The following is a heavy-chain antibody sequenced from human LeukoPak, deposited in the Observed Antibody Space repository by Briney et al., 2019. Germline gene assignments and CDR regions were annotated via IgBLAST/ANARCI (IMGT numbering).Heavy chain of an antibody. CDR2: IYYSGST. CDR3: ARGEYSSSSFAFDI. CDR1: GGSISSYY. D-gene: IGHD6-6*01. V-gene: IGHV4-59*12. Sequence: PSETLSLTCTVSGGSISSYYWSWIRQPPGKGLEWIGYIYYSGSTNYNPSLKSRVTISVDTSKNQFSLKLSSVTAADTAVYYCARGEYSSSSFAFDIWGQGTMVTVSS. J-gene: IGHJ3*02.